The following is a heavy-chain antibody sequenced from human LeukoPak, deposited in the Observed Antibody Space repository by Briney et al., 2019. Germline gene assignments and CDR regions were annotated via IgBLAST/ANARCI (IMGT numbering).Heavy chain of an antibody. D-gene: IGHD3-10*01. Sequence: RGSLRLSCAASGFTFSNYWMTWVRQAPGKGLEWVANIKEDGSEKYYVDSVKGRFTISRDSAKNSLYLQMNSLRAEDTAVYYCASGRGSGRIDIWGQGTMVTVSS. CDR3: ASGRGSGRIDI. V-gene: IGHV3-7*01. J-gene: IGHJ3*02. CDR2: IKEDGSEK. CDR1: GFTFSNYW.